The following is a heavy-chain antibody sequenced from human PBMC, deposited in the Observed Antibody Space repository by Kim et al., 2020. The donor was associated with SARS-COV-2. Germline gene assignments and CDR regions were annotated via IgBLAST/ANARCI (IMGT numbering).Heavy chain of an antibody. V-gene: IGHV3-21*01. D-gene: IGHD1-26*01. Sequence: GGSLRLSCAASGFTFSSYSMNWVRQAPGKGLEWVSSISSSSSYIYYADSVKGRFTISRDNAKNSLYLQMNSLRAEDTAVYYCAREVPVVGGAFPFDYWGQGTLVTVSS. CDR1: GFTFSSYS. CDR3: AREVPVVGGAFPFDY. J-gene: IGHJ4*02. CDR2: ISSSSSYI.